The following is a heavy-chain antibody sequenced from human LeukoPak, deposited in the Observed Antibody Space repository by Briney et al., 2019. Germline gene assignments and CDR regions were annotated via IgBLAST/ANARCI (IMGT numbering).Heavy chain of an antibody. CDR2: ISSSGSTI. CDR3: ARGRVGIGSNWFDP. Sequence: PGGSLRLSCAASGFTFSSYEMNWVRQAPGKGLEWVSYISSSGSTIYYADSVKGRFTISRGNAKNSLYLQMNSLRAEDTAVYYCARGRVGIGSNWFDPWGQGTLVTVSS. CDR1: GFTFSSYE. J-gene: IGHJ5*02. V-gene: IGHV3-48*03. D-gene: IGHD2-15*01.